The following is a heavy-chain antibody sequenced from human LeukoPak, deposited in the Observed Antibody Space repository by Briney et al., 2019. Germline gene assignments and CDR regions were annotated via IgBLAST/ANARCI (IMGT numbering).Heavy chain of an antibody. CDR3: AKDPTGYYYDSSGYYGGY. Sequence: ASVKVSCKASGYTFSNYGISWVRQAPGQGLEWMGRISAYNGNTNYAQKTQGRVTMTTDTSTSTAYMELRSLRPDDTAVYYCAKDPTGYYYDSSGYYGGYWGQGTLVTVSS. V-gene: IGHV1-18*01. J-gene: IGHJ4*02. CDR2: ISAYNGNT. D-gene: IGHD3-22*01. CDR1: GYTFSNYG.